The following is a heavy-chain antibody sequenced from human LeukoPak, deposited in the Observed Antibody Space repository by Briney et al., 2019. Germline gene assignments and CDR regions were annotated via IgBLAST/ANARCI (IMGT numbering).Heavy chain of an antibody. Sequence: GESLKISCKSSGYSFTKYWIAWVRQMPGKGLEWMGIIYPGDSDTRYSPAFQGQVTISADKSITTAFLQWNSLKASDTAMHYCAIYCSSTTCPGNWFDPWGQGTLVTVSS. CDR1: GYSFTKYW. V-gene: IGHV5-51*01. D-gene: IGHD2-2*01. CDR3: AIYCSSTTCPGNWFDP. CDR2: IYPGDSDT. J-gene: IGHJ5*02.